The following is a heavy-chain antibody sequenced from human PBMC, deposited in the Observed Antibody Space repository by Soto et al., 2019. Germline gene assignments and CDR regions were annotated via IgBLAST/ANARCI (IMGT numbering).Heavy chain of an antibody. CDR1: GYTFTSYG. CDR2: MNPNSGNT. Sequence: SVKVSCKASGYTFTSYGINWVRQATGQGLEWMGWMNPNSGNTGYAQKFQGRVTMTRNTSISTAYMELSSLRSEDAAVYYCARGQTYYDFWSGYYRGRDYYYYGMDVWGQGTTVTVSS. CDR3: ARGQTYYDFWSGYYRGRDYYYYGMDV. V-gene: IGHV1-8*01. J-gene: IGHJ6*02. D-gene: IGHD3-3*01.